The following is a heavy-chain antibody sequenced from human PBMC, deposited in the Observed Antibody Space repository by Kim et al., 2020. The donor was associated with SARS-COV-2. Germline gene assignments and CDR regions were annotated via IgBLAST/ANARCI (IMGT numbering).Heavy chain of an antibody. J-gene: IGHJ6*02. D-gene: IGHD4-17*01. CDR3: ARAGATVVKQGYYYYGMDV. Sequence: ASVKVSCKASGYTFTSYYMHWVLQAPGQGLEWMGIINPSGGSTSYAQKFQGRVTMTRDTSTSTVYMELSSLRSEDTAVYYCARAGATVVKQGYYYYGMDVWGQGTTVTVSS. V-gene: IGHV1-46*01. CDR1: GYTFTSYY. CDR2: INPSGGST.